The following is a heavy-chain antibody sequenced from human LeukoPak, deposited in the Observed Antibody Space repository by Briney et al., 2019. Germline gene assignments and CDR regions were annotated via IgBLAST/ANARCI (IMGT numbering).Heavy chain of an antibody. V-gene: IGHV4-59*01. CDR1: GGYISSYY. CDR2: IYYSGST. J-gene: IGHJ4*02. Sequence: SETLSLTCTVSGGYISSYYWSWIRQPPGKGLEWIGYIYYSGSTNYNPSLESRVTISVDTSKNQFSLKLSSVTAADTAVYYCARLGRGYSYGYYYWGQGTLVTVSS. D-gene: IGHD5-18*01. CDR3: ARLGRGYSYGYYY.